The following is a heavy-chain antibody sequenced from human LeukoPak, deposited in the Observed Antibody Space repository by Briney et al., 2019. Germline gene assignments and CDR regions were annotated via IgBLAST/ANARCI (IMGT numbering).Heavy chain of an antibody. V-gene: IGHV3-74*01. CDR1: GFTFSSYW. J-gene: IGHJ4*02. CDR3: ASLYGVQGGSEY. CDR2: INSDGSST. Sequence: GGSLRLSCAASGFTFSSYWMHWVRQAPGKGLVWVSRINSDGSSTSYADSVKGRFTISRDNAKNTLYLQMNSLRAEDTAVYYCASLYGVQGGSEYWGQGTLVTVSS. D-gene: IGHD4-17*01.